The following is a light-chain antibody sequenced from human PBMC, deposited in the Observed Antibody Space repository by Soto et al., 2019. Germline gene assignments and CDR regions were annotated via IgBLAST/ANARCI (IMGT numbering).Light chain of an antibody. CDR3: SSYTSSSTQV. J-gene: IGLJ1*01. Sequence: QSALTQPASVSGSPGQSITISCTGTSSDVGGYNYVSWYQQHPGKAPKLMIYEVSYRPSGVSNRFSGSKSGNTASLTISGLQAEDEADYYCSSYTSSSTQVFGTGTKATVL. CDR1: SSDVGGYNY. CDR2: EVS. V-gene: IGLV2-14*01.